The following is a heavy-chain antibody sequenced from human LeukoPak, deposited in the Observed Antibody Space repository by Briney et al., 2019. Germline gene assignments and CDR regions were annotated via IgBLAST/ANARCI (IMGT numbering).Heavy chain of an antibody. D-gene: IGHD6-19*01. CDR1: GYTFTSYD. Sequence: GASVKVSCKASGYTFTSYDINWVRQAPGQGLEWMGWMNHNSGNTVYAQEFQGRVTMTRNTSISTAYMELSSLRSEDTAVYSCARLRRAVAGTYYYYYMDVWGKGTTVTVSS. V-gene: IGHV1-8*01. J-gene: IGHJ6*03. CDR3: ARLRRAVAGTYYYYYMDV. CDR2: MNHNSGNT.